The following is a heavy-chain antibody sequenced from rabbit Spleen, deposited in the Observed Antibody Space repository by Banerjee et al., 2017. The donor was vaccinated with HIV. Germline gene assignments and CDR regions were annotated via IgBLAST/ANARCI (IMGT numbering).Heavy chain of an antibody. Sequence: QSLEESGGDLVKPGASLTLTCTASGFDLSIYYYMCWVRQAPGKGLEWIACINTATGKPVYASWAKGRFTISRTSSTTVALQMTSLTAADTATYFCARDTSSSFSSYGMDLWGPGTLVTVS. J-gene: IGHJ6*01. V-gene: IGHV1S40*01. CDR3: ARDTSSSFSSYGMDL. CDR2: INTATGKP. D-gene: IGHD1-1*01. CDR1: GFDLSIYYY.